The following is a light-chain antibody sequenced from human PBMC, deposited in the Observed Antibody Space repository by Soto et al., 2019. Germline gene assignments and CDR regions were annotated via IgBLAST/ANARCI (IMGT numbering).Light chain of an antibody. Sequence: DFQMTQSPSAMSASVGDRVTITCRVSQDIANYLAWFQQKPGKVPERLIFAASSLQSGVPSRFSGSKTGTEFTLTISSLQPEDSATYYCLRHNDYPWTFGQGTKV. CDR2: AAS. V-gene: IGKV1-17*03. CDR1: QDIANY. J-gene: IGKJ1*01. CDR3: LRHNDYPWT.